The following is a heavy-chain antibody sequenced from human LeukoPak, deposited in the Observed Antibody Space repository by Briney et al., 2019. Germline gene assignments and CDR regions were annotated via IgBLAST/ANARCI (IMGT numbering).Heavy chain of an antibody. CDR1: GFTFSSYT. Sequence: PGGSLSLSCAASGFTFSSYTMNWVRQAPGKGLEWVSSLSMSSSYMCYSDSVKGRVTISRDNAKNTLYLQMNSLRAEDTAVYYCARDPGEAPFDYWGQGTLVTVSS. J-gene: IGHJ4*02. CDR3: ARDPGEAPFDY. CDR2: LSMSSSYM. D-gene: IGHD3-10*01. V-gene: IGHV3-21*06.